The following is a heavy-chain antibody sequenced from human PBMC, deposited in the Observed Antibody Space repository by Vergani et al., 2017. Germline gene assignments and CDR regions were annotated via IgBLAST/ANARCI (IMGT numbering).Heavy chain of an antibody. V-gene: IGHV3-30*18. D-gene: IGHD6-19*01. CDR2: ISYDGSNK. J-gene: IGHJ4*02. Sequence: QVQLVESGGGVVQPGRSLRLSCAASGFTFSSYGMHWVRQAPGKGLEWVAVISYDGSNKYYADSVKGRFTISRDNSKNTLYLQMNSLRAEDTAVYYCAKDISISSGCDYWGQGTLVTVSS. CDR3: AKDISISSGCDY. CDR1: GFTFSSYG.